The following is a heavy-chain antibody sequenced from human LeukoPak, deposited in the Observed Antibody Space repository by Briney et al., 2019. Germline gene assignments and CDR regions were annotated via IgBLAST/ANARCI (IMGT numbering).Heavy chain of an antibody. CDR3: ARFSGYGNHDAFDI. D-gene: IGHD5-12*01. Sequence: ASVKVSCKASGGTLSSYAISWVRQAPGQGLEWMGRIIPILGIANYAQKFQGRVTITADKSTSTAYMELSSLRSEDTAVYYCARFSGYGNHDAFDIWGQGTMVTVSS. CDR1: GGTLSSYA. V-gene: IGHV1-69*04. J-gene: IGHJ3*02. CDR2: IIPILGIA.